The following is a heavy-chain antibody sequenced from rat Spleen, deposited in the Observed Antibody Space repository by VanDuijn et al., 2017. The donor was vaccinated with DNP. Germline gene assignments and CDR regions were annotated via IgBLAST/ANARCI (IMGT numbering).Heavy chain of an antibody. CDR1: GFSLTSYT. J-gene: IGHJ4*01. CDR3: ARHYYDGSYYYGAMDA. V-gene: IGHV2-6*01. CDR2: MSSGGST. Sequence: QVQLKESGPGLVQPSQTLSLTCTVSGFSLTSYTVSWARQPPGKGLEWIAAMSSGGSTYYNLALKSRPSISRDTSKSQVFLKMNSLQTEDTAMYFCARHYYDGSYYYGAMDAWGQGTAVTVSS. D-gene: IGHD1-12*02.